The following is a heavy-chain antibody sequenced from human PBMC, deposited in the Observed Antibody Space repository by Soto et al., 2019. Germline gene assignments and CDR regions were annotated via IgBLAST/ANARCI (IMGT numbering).Heavy chain of an antibody. CDR2: IYSSGST. J-gene: IGHJ3*02. CDR1: GGSISNYF. V-gene: IGHV4-4*07. Sequence: QVQLHESGPGLVKPSETLSLICTVSGGSISNYFWTWIRQPAGKGLEWIGRIYSSGSTVYNASLKSRVAMSVDTSKNQFSLKLTSMTAADTAVYYCVRDVSSPVISGSWGAFDIWGQGTMVTFSS. D-gene: IGHD1-20*01. CDR3: VRDVSSPVISGSWGAFDI.